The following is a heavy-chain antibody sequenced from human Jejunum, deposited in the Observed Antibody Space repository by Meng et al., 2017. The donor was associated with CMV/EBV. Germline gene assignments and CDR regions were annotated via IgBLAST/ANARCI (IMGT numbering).Heavy chain of an antibody. Sequence: TFNIYSMNWVRQAPGKGLEWLSSISTTSIYISYADSVKGRFSISRDNVKNSVYLQMNSLRVEDTAVYYCAREGTQLWPPNWFFDLWGRGTLVTVSS. V-gene: IGHV3-21*01. J-gene: IGHJ2*01. D-gene: IGHD5-18*01. CDR2: ISTTSIYI. CDR3: AREGTQLWPPNWFFDL. CDR1: TFNIYS.